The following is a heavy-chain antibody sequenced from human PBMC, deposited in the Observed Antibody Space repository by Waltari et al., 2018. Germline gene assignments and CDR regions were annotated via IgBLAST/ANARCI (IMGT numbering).Heavy chain of an antibody. CDR3: AGLITMVRGVMVYYYYGMDV. V-gene: IGHV4-34*01. CDR1: GGSFSGYY. J-gene: IGHJ6*02. D-gene: IGHD3-10*01. Sequence: QVQLQPWGAGLLKPSETLSLTCAVYGGSFSGYYWSWIRQPPGKGREWIGEINHSGSTNYNPALKSRVTISVDTSEDQLSLKLSSVTAADTAVYYCAGLITMVRGVMVYYYYGMDVWGQGTTVTVSS. CDR2: INHSGST.